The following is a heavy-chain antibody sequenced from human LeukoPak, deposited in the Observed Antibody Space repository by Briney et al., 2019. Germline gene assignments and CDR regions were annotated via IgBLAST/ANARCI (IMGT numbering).Heavy chain of an antibody. D-gene: IGHD3-3*01. Sequence: PSETLSLTCAVYGGSFSGYYWSWIRQPPGKGLEWIGEINHSGSTNYNPSLKSRVTISVDTSKNQFSLKLSSVTAADTAVYYCARLPITIPYDMDVWGQGTTVTVSS. J-gene: IGHJ6*02. CDR3: ARLPITIPYDMDV. CDR2: INHSGST. V-gene: IGHV4-34*01. CDR1: GGSFSGYY.